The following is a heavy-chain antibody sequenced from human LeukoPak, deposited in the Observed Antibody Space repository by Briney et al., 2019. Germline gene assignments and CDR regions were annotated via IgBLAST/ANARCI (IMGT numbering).Heavy chain of an antibody. CDR3: VARACDLDS. Sequence: GGSLRLSRVASGLSRYDMHWVRQAPGKGLEWVAFIQYDGSNKYYADSVKGRFTISRDNSKNTLYLQMNSLRAEDTAVYYSVARACDLDSWGQGTLVTVSS. J-gene: IGHJ4*02. CDR1: GLSRYD. CDR2: IQYDGSNK. D-gene: IGHD2-21*01. V-gene: IGHV3-30*02.